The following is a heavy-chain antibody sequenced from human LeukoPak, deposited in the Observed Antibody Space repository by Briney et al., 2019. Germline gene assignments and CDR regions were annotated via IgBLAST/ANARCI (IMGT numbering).Heavy chain of an antibody. CDR2: IYPGDSDT. D-gene: IGHD5-18*01. CDR3: ARLKVDTAMVFDAFDI. J-gene: IGHJ3*02. V-gene: IGHV5-51*01. Sequence: GESLKISCKGSGYSFTSYWIGWVRQMPGKGLEWMGIIYPGDSDTRYSPSFQGQVTISADKSISTAYLQWSSLKASDTAMYYRARLKVDTAMVFDAFDIWGQGTMVTVSS. CDR1: GYSFTSYW.